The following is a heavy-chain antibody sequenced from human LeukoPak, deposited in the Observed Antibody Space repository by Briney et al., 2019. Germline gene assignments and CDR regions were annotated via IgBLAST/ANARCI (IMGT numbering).Heavy chain of an antibody. CDR1: GFTFSSYW. D-gene: IGHD6-13*01. J-gene: IGHJ4*02. CDR3: ARNSSSRKPYFDY. Sequence: GGSLRLSCAASGFTFSSYWMHWVRQAPGKGLVWVSRINSDGSSTSYADSVKGRFTISRDNAKNTLYLQMNSLRAEDTAVYYCARNSSSRKPYFDYWGQGTLVTVSS. V-gene: IGHV3-74*01. CDR2: INSDGSST.